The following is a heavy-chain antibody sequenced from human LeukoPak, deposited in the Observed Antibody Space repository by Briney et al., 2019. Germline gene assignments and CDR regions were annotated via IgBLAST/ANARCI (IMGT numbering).Heavy chain of an antibody. V-gene: IGHV3-23*01. CDR1: GFTFSSYA. D-gene: IGHD3-3*01. J-gene: IGHJ3*02. CDR2: ISGSGATT. CDR3: ARTYDFGRGPPGDAFDN. Sequence: GGSLRLYCAASGFTFSSYAMSWVRQAPGKGLEWVSAISGSGATTYYADSVKGRFTISRDNSENTLYLQMNSLRAEDTAVYYCARTYDFGRGPPGDAFDNWGPGTWVIVSS.